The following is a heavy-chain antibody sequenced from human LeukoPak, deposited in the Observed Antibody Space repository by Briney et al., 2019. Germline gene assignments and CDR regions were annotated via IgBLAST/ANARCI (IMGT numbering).Heavy chain of an antibody. V-gene: IGHV3-74*01. CDR1: GFDFSSNW. Sequence: GGSLRLSCAASGFDFSSNWMHWVRHAPGQGLVWVSRIKGDGIGTNYADSVKGRFTISRDIAKNTLYLQMNSLRAEDTAVYYCARDRMALFDCWGQGTLVTVSS. CDR3: ARDRMALFDC. J-gene: IGHJ4*02. CDR2: IKGDGIGT. D-gene: IGHD5-24*01.